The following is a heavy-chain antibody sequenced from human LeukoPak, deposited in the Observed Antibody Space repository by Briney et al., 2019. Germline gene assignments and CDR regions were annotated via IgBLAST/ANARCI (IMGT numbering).Heavy chain of an antibody. Sequence: GGSLRLSCAASGFTFSSYSMNWVRQAPGKGLEWVSSISSSSSYIYYADSVKGRFTISRDNAKNSLYLQMNSLRAEDMAVYYCARNYGDYRAVLDYWGQGTLVTVSS. D-gene: IGHD4-17*01. V-gene: IGHV3-21*01. J-gene: IGHJ4*02. CDR3: ARNYGDYRAVLDY. CDR1: GFTFSSYS. CDR2: ISSSSSYI.